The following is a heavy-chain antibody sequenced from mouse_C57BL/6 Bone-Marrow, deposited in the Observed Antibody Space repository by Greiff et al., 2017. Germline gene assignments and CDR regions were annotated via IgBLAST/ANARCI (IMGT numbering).Heavy chain of an antibody. CDR1: GYTFTSYD. CDR3: ARAGTGYAMDY. V-gene: IGHV1-85*01. D-gene: IGHD3-3*01. Sequence: VQLQQSGPELVKPGASVKLSCKASGYTFTSYDINWVKQRPGQGLEWIGWIYPRDGSTMYNEKFKGKATLTVDTYSSTAYMELHSLTSEDSAVYFCARAGTGYAMDYWGQGTSVTVSS. J-gene: IGHJ4*01. CDR2: IYPRDGST.